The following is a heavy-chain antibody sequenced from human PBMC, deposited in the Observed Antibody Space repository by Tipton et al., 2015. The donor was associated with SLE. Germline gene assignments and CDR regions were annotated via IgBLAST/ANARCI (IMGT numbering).Heavy chain of an antibody. Sequence: SLRLPCAASGFTFSNYGMHWVRLAPGKGLGGVAVIWYDGRNKYYADSVKGRFTISRDNAKNSLYLQMNSLRAEDTAGYYCARAAFGVVILTYYFDYWGRGTLVTVSS. CDR1: GFTFSNYG. J-gene: IGHJ4*02. CDR2: IWYDGRNK. V-gene: IGHV3-33*01. D-gene: IGHD3-3*01. CDR3: ARAAFGVVILTYYFDY.